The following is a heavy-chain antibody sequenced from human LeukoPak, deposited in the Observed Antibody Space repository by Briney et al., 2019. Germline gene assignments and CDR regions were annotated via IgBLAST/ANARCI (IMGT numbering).Heavy chain of an antibody. CDR2: INPNSGGT. D-gene: IGHD2-15*01. CDR3: ASCSGGSCPSPVDAFDI. CDR1: GYTFTGYY. V-gene: IGHV1-2*02. Sequence: ASVKVSCKASGYTFTGYYMHWVRQAPGQGLEWMGWINPNSGGTNYAQKFQGRVTMTRDTSISTAYMELSRLRSDDTAVYYCASCSGGSCPSPVDAFDIWGQGTMVTVSS. J-gene: IGHJ3*02.